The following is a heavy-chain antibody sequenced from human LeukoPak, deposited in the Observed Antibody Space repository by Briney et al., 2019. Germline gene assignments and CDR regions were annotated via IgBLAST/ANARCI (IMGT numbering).Heavy chain of an antibody. CDR1: RFTFNSYA. V-gene: IGHV3-23*01. CDR3: AKDGGLWVSAHWGDS. CDR2: ITTSDGNT. D-gene: IGHD7-27*01. Sequence: GGSLRLSCAASRFTFNSYAMSWVRQAPGKGLEWVSTITTSDGNTYYADSVKGRFTVSRDNSKNTLFLQMNSLRAEDTAVYYCAKDGGLWVSAHWGDSWGRGTLVTVSS. J-gene: IGHJ4*02.